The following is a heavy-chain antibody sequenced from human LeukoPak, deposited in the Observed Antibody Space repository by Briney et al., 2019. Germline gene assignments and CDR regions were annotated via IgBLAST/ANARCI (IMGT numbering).Heavy chain of an antibody. CDR3: AKSYYYNSGSWGIFDY. CDR2: ISGSGGST. V-gene: IGHV3-23*01. CDR1: GFTFNSYA. D-gene: IGHD3-10*01. J-gene: IGHJ4*02. Sequence: PGGSLRLSCAASGFTFNSYAMSWVRQAPGKGLEWVSGISGSGGSTYYADSVKGRFTISRDSSKNTLYLQMHTLRAEDTAVYYCAKSYYYNSGSWGIFDYWGQGTLVTVSS.